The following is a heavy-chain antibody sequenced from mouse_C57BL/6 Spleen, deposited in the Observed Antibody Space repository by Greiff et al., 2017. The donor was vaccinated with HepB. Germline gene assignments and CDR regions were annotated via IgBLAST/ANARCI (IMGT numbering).Heavy chain of an antibody. V-gene: IGHV1-4*01. J-gene: IGHJ1*03. CDR2: INPSSGYT. CDR1: GYTFTSYT. CDR3: AREYYYGSSVYWYFDV. Sequence: QVQLQQSGAELARPGASVKMSCKASGYTFTSYTMHWVKQRPGQGLEWIGYINPSSGYTKYNQKFKDKATLTADKSSSTAYMQLSSLTSEDSAVYYCAREYYYGSSVYWYFDVWGTGTTVTVSS. D-gene: IGHD1-1*01.